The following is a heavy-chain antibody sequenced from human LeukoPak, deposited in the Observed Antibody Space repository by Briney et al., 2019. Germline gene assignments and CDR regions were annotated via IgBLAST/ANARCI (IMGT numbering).Heavy chain of an antibody. J-gene: IGHJ4*02. CDR1: GGSISSGSYY. D-gene: IGHD3-3*01. CDR2: IYTSGST. Sequence: PSETLSLTCTVSGGSISSGSYYWSWIRQPAGKGLEWIGRIYTSGSTNYNPSLKSRVTISVDASKNQFSLKLSSVTAADTAVYYCARDAVTIFGVLIPLDYWGQGTLVTVSS. CDR3: ARDAVTIFGVLIPLDY. V-gene: IGHV4-61*02.